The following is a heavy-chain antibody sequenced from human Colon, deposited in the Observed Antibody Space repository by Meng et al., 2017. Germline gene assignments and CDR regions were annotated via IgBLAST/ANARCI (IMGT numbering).Heavy chain of an antibody. Sequence: QLHLQESGPGLVPLSGTLSPACVVSGDSIANSKWWSWLRQAPGKGPEWIGEISNSYKTVYSPSLKSRVRISLDKSNNQFSLTLTSVTAADTAVYYCARERVRELGLFDSWGQGILVTVSS. V-gene: IGHV4-4*02. CDR1: GDSIANSKW. CDR3: ARERVRELGLFDS. D-gene: IGHD1-7*01. J-gene: IGHJ4*02. CDR2: ISNSYKT.